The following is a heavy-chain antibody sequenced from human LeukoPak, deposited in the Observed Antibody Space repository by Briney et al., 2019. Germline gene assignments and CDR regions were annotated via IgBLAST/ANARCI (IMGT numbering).Heavy chain of an antibody. J-gene: IGHJ4*02. CDR3: ARVRSNYDYFDY. CDR2: INHSGST. CDR1: GGSFSGYY. Sequence: SETLSLTCAVYGGSFSGYYWSWIRQPPGKGLEWVGEINHSGSTNYNPSLKSRVTISVDTSKNQFSLKLSSVTAADTAVYYCARVRSNYDYFDYWGQGTLVTVSS. V-gene: IGHV4-34*01. D-gene: IGHD4-11*01.